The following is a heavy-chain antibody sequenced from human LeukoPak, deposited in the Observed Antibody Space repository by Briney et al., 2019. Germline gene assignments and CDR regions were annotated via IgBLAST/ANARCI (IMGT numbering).Heavy chain of an antibody. J-gene: IGHJ4*02. CDR2: IYSSGDT. V-gene: IGHV4-4*07. CDR1: GGSISAYY. Sequence: SETLSLPCTVSGGSISAYYGSWIRQPAGKGLEWLGRIYSSGDTNYDPSLKSRVTMSVDTSKNQFSLKLSSVTAADTAVYYCARGSDIPGTTSIFDFCGQVTLVTVSS. CDR3: ARGSDIPGTTSIFDF. D-gene: IGHD1-20*01.